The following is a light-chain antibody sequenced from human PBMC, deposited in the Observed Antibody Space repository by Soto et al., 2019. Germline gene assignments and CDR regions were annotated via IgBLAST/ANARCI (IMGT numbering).Light chain of an antibody. CDR2: EVS. V-gene: IGLV2-14*01. Sequence: QSVLTQPASVSGSPGQSITISCTGTSSDVGDFDCVSWYQQHPGKAPKLMIYEVSDRPSGVSNRFYGSKSGDTASLTISGLQAEDEADYYCSSYTSSSPLVFGGGTKLTVL. CDR1: SSDVGDFDC. J-gene: IGLJ2*01. CDR3: SSYTSSSPLV.